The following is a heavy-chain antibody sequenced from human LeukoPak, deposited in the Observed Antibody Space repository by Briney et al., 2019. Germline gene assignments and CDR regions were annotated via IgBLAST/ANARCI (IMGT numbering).Heavy chain of an antibody. CDR2: THYSADR. J-gene: IGHJ4*02. V-gene: IGHV4-59*12. D-gene: IGHD6-19*01. CDR1: GSSINNYY. CDR3: SRLGHCSGGCCYFDY. Sequence: SETLSLTCTVSGSSINNYYWSWIRQPPGRGLEWLAYTHYSADRNNNPSVRSRVTISLDASKNQVSLRLSSVSAADTAVYYCSRLGHCSGGCCYFDYWARESWSPSPQ.